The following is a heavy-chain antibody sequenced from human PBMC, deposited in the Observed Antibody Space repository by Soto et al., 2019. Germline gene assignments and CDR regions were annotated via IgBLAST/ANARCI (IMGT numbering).Heavy chain of an antibody. CDR2: ISWNSGSI. D-gene: IGHD2-15*01. J-gene: IGHJ6*03. Sequence: PGGSLRLSCAASGFTFDDYAMHWVRQAPGKGLEWVSGISWNSGSIGYADSVKGRFTISRDNAKNSLYLQMNSLRAEDTALYYCAKDMAIRLFYYMDVWGKGTTVTVSS. CDR3: AKDMAIRLFYYMDV. V-gene: IGHV3-9*01. CDR1: GFTFDDYA.